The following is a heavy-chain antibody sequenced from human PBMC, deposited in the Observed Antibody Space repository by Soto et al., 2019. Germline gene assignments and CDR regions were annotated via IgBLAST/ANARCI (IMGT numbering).Heavy chain of an antibody. J-gene: IGHJ4*02. V-gene: IGHV3-48*02. CDR3: AREDILGTRSFDY. CDR2: ISSGSKTI. Sequence: RRLSFVASGFTFSSYSVNWVRQAPGKGLEWVSYISSGSKTIYYADSVKGRFTVSRDNAKNSQFLQMNSLRDDDTAVYYCAREDILGTRSFDYWGRGALVTVSS. D-gene: IGHD3-3*02. CDR1: GFTFSSYS.